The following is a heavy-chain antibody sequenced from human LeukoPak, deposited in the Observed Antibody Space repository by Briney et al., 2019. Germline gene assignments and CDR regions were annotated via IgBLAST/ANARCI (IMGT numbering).Heavy chain of an antibody. D-gene: IGHD3-10*01. V-gene: IGHV3-21*01. Sequence: KPGGSLRLSCAASGFTFSSYSMNWVRQAPGKGLEWVSSISSSSSYIYYADSVKGRFTISRDNAKNSLYLQMNSLRAEDTAVYYCARKALWFGELSEYYFDYWGQGTLVTVSS. CDR2: ISSSSSYI. CDR1: GFTFSSYS. CDR3: ARKALWFGELSEYYFDY. J-gene: IGHJ4*02.